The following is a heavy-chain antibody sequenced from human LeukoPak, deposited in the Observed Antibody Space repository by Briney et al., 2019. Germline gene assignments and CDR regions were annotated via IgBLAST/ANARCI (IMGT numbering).Heavy chain of an antibody. CDR1: GFTFSSYA. CDR3: AKSRDGYKSGVLDY. Sequence: GGSLRLSCAASGFTFSSYAMSWVRQAPGKGLEWVSAISGSGGSTYYADSVKGRFTISRDNSKNTLYLQMNSLRAQDTAVYYCAKSRDGYKSGVLDYWGQGTLVTVSS. J-gene: IGHJ4*02. V-gene: IGHV3-23*01. D-gene: IGHD5-24*01. CDR2: ISGSGGST.